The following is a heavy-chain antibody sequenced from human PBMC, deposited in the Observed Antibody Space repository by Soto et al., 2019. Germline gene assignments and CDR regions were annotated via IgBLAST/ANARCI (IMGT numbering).Heavy chain of an antibody. Sequence: SVKVSCKASGGTLSSYPTSWVRQAPRQGLEWMGRIIPIFGTANYAQKFQGRVTITADKSTSTAYMELNSLRAEDTAVYYCPKTPLLTTVTWISYWGQGTLVTVSS. CDR2: IIPIFGTA. CDR3: PKTPLLTTVTWISY. D-gene: IGHD4-17*01. J-gene: IGHJ4*02. V-gene: IGHV1-69*06. CDR1: GGTLSSYP.